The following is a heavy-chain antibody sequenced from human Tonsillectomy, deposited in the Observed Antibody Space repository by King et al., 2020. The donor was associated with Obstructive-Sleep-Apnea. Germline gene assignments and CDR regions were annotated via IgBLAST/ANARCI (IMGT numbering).Heavy chain of an antibody. CDR3: TKGSSSSWYWDYGMDV. J-gene: IGHJ6*02. D-gene: IGHD6-13*01. CDR2: INWNSGNI. V-gene: IGHV3-9*01. Sequence: VQLVESGGGLVQPGTSLRLSCSASGFTFADYAMHWVRRAPGKGLEWVSSINWNSGNICYVDSVKGRFTVSRDNARNSLFLEMNSLRTEDTALYYCTKGSSSSWYWDYGMDVWGQGTTVTVS. CDR1: GFTFADYA.